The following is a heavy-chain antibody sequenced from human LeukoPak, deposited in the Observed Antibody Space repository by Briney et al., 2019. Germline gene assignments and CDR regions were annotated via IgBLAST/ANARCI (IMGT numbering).Heavy chain of an antibody. CDR1: GFTFSNYN. D-gene: IGHD5-24*01. V-gene: IGHV3-48*01. CDR3: ARDRRDGYNWDAFDM. Sequence: PGGSLRLSCAASGFTFSNYNMRWVRQAPGKGLEWVSDISTSGSTIYYSDSVKGRFTISRDNAKNSLYLQMSGLRAEDTAVYYCARDRRDGYNWDAFDMWGQGTMVTVSS. J-gene: IGHJ3*02. CDR2: ISTSGSTI.